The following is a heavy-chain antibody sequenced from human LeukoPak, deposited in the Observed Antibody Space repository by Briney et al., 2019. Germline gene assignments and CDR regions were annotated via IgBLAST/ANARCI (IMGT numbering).Heavy chain of an antibody. Sequence: SQTLSLTCTVSGGSISSGDYYWSWIRQPPGKGLEWIGYIYYSGSTYYNPSLKSRVTIPVDTSKNQFSLKLSSVTAADTAVYYCARESDWDAFDIWGQGTMVTVSS. CDR3: ARESDWDAFDI. V-gene: IGHV4-31*03. J-gene: IGHJ3*02. CDR1: GGSISSGDYY. CDR2: IYYSGST. D-gene: IGHD2-21*02.